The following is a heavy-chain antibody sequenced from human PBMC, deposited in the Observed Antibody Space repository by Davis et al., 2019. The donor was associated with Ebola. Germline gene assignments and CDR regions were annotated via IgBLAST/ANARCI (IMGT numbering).Heavy chain of an antibody. CDR1: GFAFSNYN. Sequence: PGGSLRLSCTPSGFAFSNYNMNWVRQAPGKGLEWVSSITTNGWSTYYADSVRGRFTSSRDNAKKSLYLQMSSLRDEDTAVYYCTIHNGDWLQLDHWGQGTLVTVSS. CDR3: TIHNGDWLQLDH. D-gene: IGHD3-9*01. V-gene: IGHV3-48*02. CDR2: ITTNGWST. J-gene: IGHJ4*02.